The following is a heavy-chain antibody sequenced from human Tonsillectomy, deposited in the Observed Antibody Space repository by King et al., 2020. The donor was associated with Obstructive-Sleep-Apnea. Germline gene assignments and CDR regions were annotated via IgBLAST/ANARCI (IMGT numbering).Heavy chain of an antibody. J-gene: IGHJ3*02. CDR3: ALGGGSYSGVEAFDI. V-gene: IGHV4-59*01. CDR1: GGSISSYN. Sequence: QLQESGPGLVKPSETLSLTCTVSGGSISSYNWSWIRQPPGKGLEWIGYIYYSGSTNYNPSLKSRVTISVDTSKNQFSLKLSSVTAADTAVYYCALGGGSYSGVEAFDIWGQGTMVTVSS. CDR2: IYYSGST. D-gene: IGHD1-26*01.